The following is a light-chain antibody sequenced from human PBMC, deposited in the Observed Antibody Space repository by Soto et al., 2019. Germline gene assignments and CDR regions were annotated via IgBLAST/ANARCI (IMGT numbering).Light chain of an antibody. CDR1: SSNVGNNI. CDR3: ATWDTSLSAVV. CDR2: AND. J-gene: IGLJ3*02. V-gene: IGLV1-51*01. Sequence: QSVLTQPPSVSAAPGQKVTISCSGSSSNVGNNIVTWYQQLPGAVPKLLIYANDKRPSGIPDRFSGSKSGTSATLGITGLQTGDEADYYCATWDTSLSAVVFGGGTKLTVL.